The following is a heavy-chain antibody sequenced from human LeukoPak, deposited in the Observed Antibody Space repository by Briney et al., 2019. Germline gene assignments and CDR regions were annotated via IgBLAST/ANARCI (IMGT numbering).Heavy chain of an antibody. V-gene: IGHV4-39*01. Sequence: PSETLSLTCSVSGVSISSTTLYWGWIRQPPGKGLDWIGSINCSGGTSYNPSLKSRLTISRDTTKNQFSLKLSSVTAADTAIYYSARYQGGTMFDIWGQGTKVTVSS. CDR2: INCSGGT. D-gene: IGHD3-10*01. J-gene: IGHJ3*02. CDR3: ARYQGGTMFDI. CDR1: GVSISSTTLY.